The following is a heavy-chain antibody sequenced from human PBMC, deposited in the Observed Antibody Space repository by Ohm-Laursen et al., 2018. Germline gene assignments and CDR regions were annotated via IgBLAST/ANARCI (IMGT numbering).Heavy chain of an antibody. CDR2: IYYSGTT. D-gene: IGHD7-27*01. CDR1: GGSISSYY. V-gene: IGHV4-59*01. J-gene: IGHJ3*02. Sequence: TLSLTCTVSGGSISSYYWSWIRQPPGKGLEWIGYIYYSGTTNYNPSLKSRVTISVETSKNQLSLKLSSVTAADTAVYYCARPRSTGGSDAFDIWGQGTMVTVSS. CDR3: ARPRSTGGSDAFDI.